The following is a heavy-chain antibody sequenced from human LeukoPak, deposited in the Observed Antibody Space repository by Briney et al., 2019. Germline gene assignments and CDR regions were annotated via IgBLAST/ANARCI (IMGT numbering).Heavy chain of an antibody. CDR3: ARAVSGYYYSFDY. J-gene: IGHJ4*02. CDR2: IHHSGST. Sequence: SETLSLTCTVSGGSISSYYWSWIRQPPGKGLEWIGYIHHSGSTNYNPSLKSRVTISVDTSKNQFSLKVSSVTAADTAVYYCARAVSGYYYSFDYWGQGTLVTVSS. D-gene: IGHD3-22*01. V-gene: IGHV4-59*01. CDR1: GGSISSYY.